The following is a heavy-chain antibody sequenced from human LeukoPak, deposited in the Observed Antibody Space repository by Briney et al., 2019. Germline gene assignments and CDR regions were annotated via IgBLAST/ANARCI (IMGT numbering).Heavy chain of an antibody. Sequence: GGSLRLSCAASGFTFSSYGMSWVRQAPGKGLEWVSAISGSGGSTYYADSVKGRFTISRDNSKNTLYLQMNSLRAEDTAVYYCAKGRKGEDRRYYYYYMDVWGKGTTVTISS. D-gene: IGHD3-3*01. J-gene: IGHJ6*03. V-gene: IGHV3-23*01. CDR3: AKGRKGEDRRYYYYYMDV. CDR1: GFTFSSYG. CDR2: ISGSGGST.